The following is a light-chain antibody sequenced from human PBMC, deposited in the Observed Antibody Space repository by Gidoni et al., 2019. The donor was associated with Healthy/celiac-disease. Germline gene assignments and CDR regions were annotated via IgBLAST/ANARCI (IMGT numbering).Light chain of an antibody. CDR1: QSVSSSY. CDR2: GAS. Sequence: EIVMTQSPATLSVSPGERATLACRASQSVSSSYLAWYQQKPGQAPRLLIYGASARATGTPARFSGSGSGTEFTLTISSLQSEDFAVYYCQQYNNWPQTFGQGTKVEIK. V-gene: IGKV3-15*01. CDR3: QQYNNWPQT. J-gene: IGKJ1*01.